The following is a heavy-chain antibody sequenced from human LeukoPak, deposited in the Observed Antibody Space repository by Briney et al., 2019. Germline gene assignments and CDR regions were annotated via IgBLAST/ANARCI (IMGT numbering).Heavy chain of an antibody. Sequence: GGSLRLSCAASGFTFSSYWMSWVRQAPGKGLEWVANIKQDGSEKYYVDSVKGRFTISRDNAKNSLYLQMNSLRAEDTAVYYCARSYDSSGYYYSYYFDYWGQGTLVIVSS. CDR3: ARSYDSSGYYYSYYFDY. D-gene: IGHD3-22*01. V-gene: IGHV3-7*01. CDR2: IKQDGSEK. J-gene: IGHJ4*02. CDR1: GFTFSSYW.